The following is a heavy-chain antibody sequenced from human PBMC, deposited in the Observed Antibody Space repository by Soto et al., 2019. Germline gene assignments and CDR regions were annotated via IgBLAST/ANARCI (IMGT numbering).Heavy chain of an antibody. D-gene: IGHD6-13*01. CDR1: GFTFSKYW. Sequence: EVQVVESGGGLVQPGGSLRLSCAASGFTFSKYWMSWVRQAPGKGLEWVANIKEDGSEKYYVDSVKGRFTISRDNAKNSLYRQMNSLRAEDTAVYYCSRVPVKVAAGTAWLDPWGQGTLVTVSS. V-gene: IGHV3-7*01. J-gene: IGHJ5*02. CDR3: SRVPVKVAAGTAWLDP. CDR2: IKEDGSEK.